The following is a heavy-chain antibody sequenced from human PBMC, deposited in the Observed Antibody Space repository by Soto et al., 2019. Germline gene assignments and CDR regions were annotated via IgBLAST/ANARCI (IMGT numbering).Heavy chain of an antibody. D-gene: IGHD3-16*02. CDR3: ARLRLGELSLPFDY. CDR2: IYYSGST. J-gene: IGHJ4*02. CDR1: GGSISGGGYY. V-gene: IGHV4-31*03. Sequence: SETLSLTCTVSGGSISGGGYYWSWIRQHPGKGLEWIGYIYYSGSTYYNPSLKSRVTISVDTSKNQFSLKLSSVTAADTAVYYCARLRLGELSLPFDYWGQGTLVTVSS.